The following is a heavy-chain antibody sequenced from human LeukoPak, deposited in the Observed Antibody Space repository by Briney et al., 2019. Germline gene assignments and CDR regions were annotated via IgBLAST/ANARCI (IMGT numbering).Heavy chain of an antibody. CDR2: ISGYNGTT. D-gene: IGHD3-9*01. Sequence: GASVTVSCRASGYTFNSYGMSWVRQAPGQGLEWMGWISGYNGTTKYAQTVQGRVTMTIDTSTTTVYMELSSLRSDDTAVYYCARDRILRYFDWLPFDYWGQGTLVTVSS. J-gene: IGHJ4*02. CDR3: ARDRILRYFDWLPFDY. V-gene: IGHV1-18*01. CDR1: GYTFNSYG.